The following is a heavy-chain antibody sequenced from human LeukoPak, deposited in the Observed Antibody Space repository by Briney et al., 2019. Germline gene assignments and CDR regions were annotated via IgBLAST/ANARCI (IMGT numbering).Heavy chain of an antibody. CDR2: LYYSGRT. CDR3: ARRPLSPYFDY. CDR1: GGSIGSSSYY. J-gene: IGHJ4*02. D-gene: IGHD3-3*02. Sequence: NPSETLSLTCTVSGGSIGSSSYYWGWIRQPPGKGLEWIGSLYYSGRTYYNPSLKSRVTISVDTSKNQFSLKLSSVTAADTAVYYCARRPLSPYFDYWGQGTLVTVSS. V-gene: IGHV4-39*01.